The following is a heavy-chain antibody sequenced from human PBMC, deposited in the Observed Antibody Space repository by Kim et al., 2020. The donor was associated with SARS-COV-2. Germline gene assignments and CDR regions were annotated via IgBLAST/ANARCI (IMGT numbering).Heavy chain of an antibody. J-gene: IGHJ3*02. Sequence: ASVKVSCKASGYTFTSYAMHWVRQAPGQRLDWMGWINAGNGNTKYSQKFQGRVTITRDTSASTAYMELSSLRSEDTAVYYCASYYDSSGYYPADAFDIWGQGTMVTVSS. D-gene: IGHD3-22*01. CDR3: ASYYDSSGYYPADAFDI. CDR1: GYTFTSYA. V-gene: IGHV1-3*01. CDR2: INAGNGNT.